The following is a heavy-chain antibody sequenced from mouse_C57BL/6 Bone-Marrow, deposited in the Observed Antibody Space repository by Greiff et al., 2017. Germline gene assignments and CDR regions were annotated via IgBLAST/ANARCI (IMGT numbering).Heavy chain of an antibody. CDR1: GFTFSDYG. V-gene: IGHV5-17*01. CDR2: ISSGSSTI. J-gene: IGHJ4*01. CDR3: ATRRYYYAMDY. Sequence: EVQGVESGGGLVKPGGSLKLSCAASGFTFSDYGMHWVRQAPEKGLEWVAYISSGSSTIYYADTVKGRFTISRDNAKNTLFLQMTSLMSEDTAMYYCATRRYYYAMDYWGQGTSVTVSS.